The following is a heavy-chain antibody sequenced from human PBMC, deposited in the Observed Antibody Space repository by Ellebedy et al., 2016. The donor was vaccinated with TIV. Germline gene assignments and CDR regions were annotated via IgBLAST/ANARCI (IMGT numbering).Heavy chain of an antibody. CDR1: GGTFSSYA. Sequence: ASVKVSCKASGGTFSSYAISWVRQAPGQGLEWMGGIIPMFGTANYAQKFQGRATMTRDTSLSTVYMELSSLKSEDTAVYYCARDGTYGMDVWGQGTTVIVSS. V-gene: IGHV1-69*05. J-gene: IGHJ6*02. CDR2: IIPMFGTA. CDR3: ARDGTYGMDV.